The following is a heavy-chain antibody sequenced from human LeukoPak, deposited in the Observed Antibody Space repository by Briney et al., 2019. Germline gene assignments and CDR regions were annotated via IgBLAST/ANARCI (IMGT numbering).Heavy chain of an antibody. J-gene: IGHJ4*02. CDR3: AKNVLLWFGELFVFDY. V-gene: IGHV3-23*01. CDR1: GFIFSSYA. Sequence: GGSLRLSCAASGFIFSSYAMSWVRQAPGKGLVWVSAISGSGGSTYYADSVKGRFTIYRDNSKDTLYLQMNSLRAEDTAVYYCAKNVLLWFGELFVFDYWGQGTLVTVSS. CDR2: ISGSGGST. D-gene: IGHD3-10*01.